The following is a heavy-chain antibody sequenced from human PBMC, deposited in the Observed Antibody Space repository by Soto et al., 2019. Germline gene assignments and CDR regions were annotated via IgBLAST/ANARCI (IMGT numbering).Heavy chain of an antibody. Sequence: QVQLVESGGGVVQPGGSLRLSCAASGFTFSSYDMHWVRQAPGKGLEWVAGISYGGSNKYYADSVKGRFTISRDNSKNTMYLEMNSLRAEDSAVYDCARAKGYCSGGSCYYFDYWGQGTLVTVSS. CDR2: ISYGGSNK. V-gene: IGHV3-30-3*01. D-gene: IGHD2-15*01. CDR1: GFTFSSYD. CDR3: ARAKGYCSGGSCYYFDY. J-gene: IGHJ4*02.